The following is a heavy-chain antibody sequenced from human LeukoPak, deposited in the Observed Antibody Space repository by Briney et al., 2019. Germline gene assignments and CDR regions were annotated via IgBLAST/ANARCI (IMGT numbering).Heavy chain of an antibody. CDR1: GGSFSGYY. CDR3: ARVTRGITGYGMDV. Sequence: SETLSLTCAVYGGSFSGYYWSWIRQPPGKGLEWIGEINHSGSTNYNPSLKSRVTISVDTSKNQFSPKLSSVTAADTAVYYCARVTRGITGYGMDVWGQGTTVTVSS. V-gene: IGHV4-34*01. CDR2: INHSGST. D-gene: IGHD2-8*02. J-gene: IGHJ6*02.